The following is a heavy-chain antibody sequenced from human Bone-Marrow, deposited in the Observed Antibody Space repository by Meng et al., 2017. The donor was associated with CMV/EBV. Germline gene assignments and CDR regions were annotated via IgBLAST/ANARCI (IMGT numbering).Heavy chain of an antibody. J-gene: IGHJ5*02. Sequence: GESLKISCAASGFTSSTYSMNWVRQAPGKGLEWVSSISDSSSYIKYADSVRGRFIISRDNVKNSLSLQMNSLRAEDTAVYYCARSGYDSSGYYAGWFGPWGQGTLVTVSS. CDR2: ISDSSSYI. D-gene: IGHD3-22*01. CDR3: ARSGYDSSGYYAGWFGP. CDR1: GFTSSTYS. V-gene: IGHV3-21*06.